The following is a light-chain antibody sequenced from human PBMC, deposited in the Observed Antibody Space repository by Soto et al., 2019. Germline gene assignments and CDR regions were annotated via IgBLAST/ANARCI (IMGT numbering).Light chain of an antibody. CDR1: QTISIF. J-gene: IGKJ5*01. Sequence: DIQMTQSPSSLSASVGDRVTITCRASQTISIFLNWYQQKPGKAPKCLIYAASSLQSGVPSRFSGSGSGTEFTLTISSLQPEDFATYYCLQHNSYPITFGQGTRLEI. V-gene: IGKV1-17*01. CDR3: LQHNSYPIT. CDR2: AAS.